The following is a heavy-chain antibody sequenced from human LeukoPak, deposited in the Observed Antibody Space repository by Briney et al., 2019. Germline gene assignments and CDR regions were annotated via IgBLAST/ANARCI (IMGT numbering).Heavy chain of an antibody. CDR3: ARVRSSGWGHNFDY. CDR1: GGSFRGYY. D-gene: IGHD6-19*01. V-gene: IGHV4-34*12. Sequence: SETLSLTCAVYGGSFRGYYWSWIRQPPGKGLEWIGEIIHSGSTDYNPSLKSRVTISVDTSKNQFSLKLSSVTAADTAVYYCARVRSSGWGHNFDYWGQGTLVTVSS. J-gene: IGHJ4*02. CDR2: IIHSGST.